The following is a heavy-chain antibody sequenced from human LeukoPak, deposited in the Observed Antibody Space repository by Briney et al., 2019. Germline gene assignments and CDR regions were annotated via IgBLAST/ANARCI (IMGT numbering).Heavy chain of an antibody. CDR3: AREGALGYGHYAYDY. CDR2: IYYSGST. V-gene: IGHV4-39*07. J-gene: IGHJ4*02. CDR1: GGSISSSSYY. Sequence: SETLSLTCSVSGGSISSSSYYWGWIRQPPGKGLEWIGNIYYSGSTYYNPSLKSRVTISVDTSKKQFSLKLSSVTAADTAVYYCAREGALGYGHYAYDYWGQGTLVTVSS. D-gene: IGHD4-17*01.